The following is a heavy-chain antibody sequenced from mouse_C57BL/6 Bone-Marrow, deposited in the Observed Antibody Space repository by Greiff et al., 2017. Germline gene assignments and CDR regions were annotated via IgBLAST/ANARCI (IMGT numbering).Heavy chain of an antibody. V-gene: IGHV14-4*01. CDR1: GFNIKDDY. Sequence: VQLQQSGAELVRPGASVKLSCTASGFNIKDDYMHWVKQRPEQGLEWIGWIDPENGDTEYASKFQGKATITADTSSNTAYLQLSSLTSEDTAVYYSTTDGNYVEYYFDYWGQGTTLTVSS. D-gene: IGHD2-1*01. CDR2: IDPENGDT. J-gene: IGHJ2*01. CDR3: TTDGNYVEYYFDY.